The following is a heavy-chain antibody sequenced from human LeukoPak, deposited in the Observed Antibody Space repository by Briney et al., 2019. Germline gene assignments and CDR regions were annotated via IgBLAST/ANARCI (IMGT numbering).Heavy chain of an antibody. J-gene: IGHJ5*02. D-gene: IGHD2-2*01. Sequence: SVKVSCKASGGTFNSYGISWVRQAPGQGLEWMGGIIPIFRTTNYAQNFQGRVTITADKSTSTAYMELSSLRSEDTAVYYCARGLGYCSSTSCYGTQFTNWFDPWGQGTLVTVSS. CDR3: ARGLGYCSSTSCYGTQFTNWFDP. V-gene: IGHV1-69*06. CDR2: IIPIFRTT. CDR1: GGTFNSYG.